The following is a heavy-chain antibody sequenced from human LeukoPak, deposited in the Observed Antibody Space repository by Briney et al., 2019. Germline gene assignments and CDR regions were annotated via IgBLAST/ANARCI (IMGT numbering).Heavy chain of an antibody. V-gene: IGHV3-66*01. J-gene: IGHJ5*02. Sequence: GGSLRLSCAASGFTFSSSVMSWIRQAPGKGLEWVSVIYSGGTTYYADSVKGRFTISRDNSKNTLYLQMNSLRAEDTAVYYCARGEGYSSSWYWFDPWGQGTLVTVSS. CDR3: ARGEGYSSSWYWFDP. D-gene: IGHD6-13*01. CDR2: IYSGGTT. CDR1: GFTFSSSV.